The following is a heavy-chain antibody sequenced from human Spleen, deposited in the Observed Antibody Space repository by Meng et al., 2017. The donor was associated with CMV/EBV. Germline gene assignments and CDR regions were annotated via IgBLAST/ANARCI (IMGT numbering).Heavy chain of an antibody. CDR3: SSREYFSYYGVDV. Sequence: GESLKISCAASGFRFSSNGMHWVRQAPGKGLKWVAVIWHDGSNKYYEDSVKGRFTISRDNSKNTLYLQMNSLRAEDTAVYYCSSREYFSYYGVDVWGQGTTVTVSS. J-gene: IGHJ6*02. CDR1: GFRFSSNG. V-gene: IGHV3-33*01. CDR2: IWHDGSNK. D-gene: IGHD3-10*01.